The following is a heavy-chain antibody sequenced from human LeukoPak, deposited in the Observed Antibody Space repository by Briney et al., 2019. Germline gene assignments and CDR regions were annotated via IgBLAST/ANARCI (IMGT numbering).Heavy chain of an antibody. CDR3: ARAELLRYYYGMDV. V-gene: IGHV3-7*04. CDR2: IKQDGSEK. J-gene: IGHJ6*02. D-gene: IGHD2-15*01. CDR1: GFTFSSYW. Sequence: PGGSLRLSCAASGFTFSSYWMSWVRQAPGKGLEWVANIKQDGSEKYYVDSVEGRFTISRDNAKNSLYLQMNSLRAEDTAVYYCARAELLRYYYGMDVWGQGTTVTVSS.